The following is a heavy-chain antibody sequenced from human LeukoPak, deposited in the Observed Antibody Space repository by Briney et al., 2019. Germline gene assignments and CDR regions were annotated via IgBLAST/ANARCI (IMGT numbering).Heavy chain of an antibody. Sequence: ASVKVSCKASGYTFTGYYMHWVRQAPGQGLEWMGWIKPNSGGTNYAQKFQGRVTMTRDTSISTAYMELSRLRSDDTAVYYCARDRQWLARGNWFDPWGQGTLVTVSS. V-gene: IGHV1-2*02. D-gene: IGHD6-19*01. J-gene: IGHJ5*02. CDR3: ARDRQWLARGNWFDP. CDR1: GYTFTGYY. CDR2: IKPNSGGT.